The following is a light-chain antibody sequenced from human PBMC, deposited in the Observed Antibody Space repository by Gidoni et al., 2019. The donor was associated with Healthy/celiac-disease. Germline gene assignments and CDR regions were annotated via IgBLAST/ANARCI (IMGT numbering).Light chain of an antibody. V-gene: IGLV2-14*01. CDR3: SSYTSSSKYV. CDR2: DVS. CDR1: SSDVGGYNY. Sequence: QSALTQPASVSGSPGQSITISCTGTSSDVGGYNYVSWYQQHPGQAPKLMMYDVSNRPSGVSTRFSGSKSGNTASLTISGLQAEDEADYYCSSYTSSSKYVFGTGTKVTVL. J-gene: IGLJ1*01.